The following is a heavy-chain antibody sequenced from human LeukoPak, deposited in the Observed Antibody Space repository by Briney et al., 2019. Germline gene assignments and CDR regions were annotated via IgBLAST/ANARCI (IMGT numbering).Heavy chain of an antibody. J-gene: IGHJ4*02. Sequence: SETLSLTCTVSGASISSGRYCWSWIRQPAGKGLEWIGRIYTSGSTDYNPSLKCRVTISLDTSKNQFSLKVRSVTAADTAVYYCARDSPGIAATDTWGQGSLVTVSS. CDR1: GASISSGRYC. V-gene: IGHV4-61*02. CDR3: ARDSPGIAATDT. CDR2: IYTSGST. D-gene: IGHD6-13*01.